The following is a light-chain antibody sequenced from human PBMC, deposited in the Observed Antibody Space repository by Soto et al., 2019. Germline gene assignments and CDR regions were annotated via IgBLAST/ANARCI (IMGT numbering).Light chain of an antibody. V-gene: IGLV2-18*02. CDR3: FSNTRRDTYV. CDR1: NNDVGGYKG. Sequence: QSALTQAPSVAGSPGQSVTISCTGTNNDVGGYKGVSWYQQSPGTAPKLIIYEVSNRPSGVPGRFSGSKSGNTASLTISGLQAEDEADYYSFSNTRRDTYVFGPGTKLTVL. J-gene: IGLJ1*01. CDR2: EVS.